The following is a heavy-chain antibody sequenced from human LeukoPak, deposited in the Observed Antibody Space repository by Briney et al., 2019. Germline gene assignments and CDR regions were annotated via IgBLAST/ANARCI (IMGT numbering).Heavy chain of an antibody. D-gene: IGHD7-27*01. V-gene: IGHV4-59*01. CDR3: ARKTGTYYVDY. J-gene: IGHJ4*02. CDR1: GVSISSYY. Sequence: SETLSLTCTVSGVSISSYYWSWIRQPPGKGLEWIGYTHYRGNTNYNPSLKSRVTISLDTSKNQFSLKLSSVTAADTAVYYCARKTGTYYVDYWGQGTLVTVSS. CDR2: THYRGNT.